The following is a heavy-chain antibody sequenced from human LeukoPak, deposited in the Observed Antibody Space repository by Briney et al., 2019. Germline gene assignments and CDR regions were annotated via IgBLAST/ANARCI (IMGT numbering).Heavy chain of an antibody. CDR3: ARDSRDDFWSGPYGMDV. CDR1: GGSISSSSYY. D-gene: IGHD3-3*01. V-gene: IGHV4-61*01. CDR2: IYYSGST. J-gene: IGHJ6*02. Sequence: SETLSLTCTVSGGSISSSSYYWGWIRQPPGKGLEWIGYIYYSGSTNYNPSLKSRVTISVDTSKNQFSLKLSSVTAADTAVYYCARDSRDDFWSGPYGMDVWGQGTTVTVSS.